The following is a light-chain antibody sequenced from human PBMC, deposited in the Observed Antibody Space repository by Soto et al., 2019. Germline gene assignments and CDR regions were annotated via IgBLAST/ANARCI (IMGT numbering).Light chain of an antibody. J-gene: IGKJ5*01. V-gene: IGKV2-28*01. CDR2: LGS. CDR3: MQALQTPQN. Sequence: DIVMTQSPLSLPVTPGEPASISCRSSQSLLHSNGYNYLDWYLQKPAQSPQLLIYLGSNRASGVPDRFSGSGSGTDFTLKISRVEGEDVGVYYCMQALQTPQNFGQGKRLEIK. CDR1: QSLLHSNGYNY.